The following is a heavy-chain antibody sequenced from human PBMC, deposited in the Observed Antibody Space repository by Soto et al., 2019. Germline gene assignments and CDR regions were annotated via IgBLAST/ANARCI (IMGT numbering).Heavy chain of an antibody. CDR2: ITVGSGYT. CDR3: ARDWKSAIAAGLDY. Sequence: GASVKVSCKASGFTFTSSAFQWVRQARGQRLEWIGWITVGSGYTNYAQRFQDRVTLTRDMSTATTYMELSRLTSEDTAIYYCARDWKSAIAAGLDYWGQGTLVTVSS. V-gene: IGHV1-58*01. D-gene: IGHD6-25*01. CDR1: GFTFTSSA. J-gene: IGHJ4*02.